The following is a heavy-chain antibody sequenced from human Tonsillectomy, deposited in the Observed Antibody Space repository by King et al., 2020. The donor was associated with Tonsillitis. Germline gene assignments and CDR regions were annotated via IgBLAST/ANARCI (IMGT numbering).Heavy chain of an antibody. CDR3: AKDLGDVVLAGDLDY. CDR2: KSYDGSHK. J-gene: IGHJ4*02. D-gene: IGHD3-16*01. V-gene: IGHV3-30*18. Sequence: VQLVESGGGVVQPGRSLRLSCAASGFTFSSYAMHWVRQAPGKGLEWVADKSYDGSHKFYADSVKGRFTSSRDSSKNMVFLQMNSLRTDDTAVYYCAKDLGDVVLAGDLDYWGQGTLVTVSS. CDR1: GFTFSSYA.